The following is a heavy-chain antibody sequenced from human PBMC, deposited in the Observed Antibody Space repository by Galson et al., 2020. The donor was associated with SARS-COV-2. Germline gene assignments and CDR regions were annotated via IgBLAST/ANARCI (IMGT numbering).Heavy chain of an antibody. V-gene: IGHV4-59*01. CDR1: GGSISSYY. D-gene: IGHD3-9*01. CDR3: ARATLYYDILTGYYNPRFDY. J-gene: IGHJ4*02. CDR2: IYYSGSP. Sequence: SETLSLTCTVSGGSISSYYWSWIRQPPAKGLEWIGYIYYSGSPNNNPSLKSRVTISVDTSKNQFYLKLSSVTAADTAVYYCARATLYYDILTGYYNPRFDYWGQGTLVTVSS.